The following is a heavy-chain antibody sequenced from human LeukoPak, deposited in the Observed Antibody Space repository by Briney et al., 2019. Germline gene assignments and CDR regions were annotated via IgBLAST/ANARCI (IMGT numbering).Heavy chain of an antibody. D-gene: IGHD1-7*01. Sequence: GGSLRLSCEASGFTFSDYYMSWIRQAPGKGLEWGSYISSSGSTIYYADSVKGRFTISRDNAKNSLYLQMNSLRAEDTAVYYCARENWNYRHIDYWGQGTLVTVSS. CDR1: GFTFSDYY. J-gene: IGHJ4*02. CDR2: ISSSGSTI. CDR3: ARENWNYRHIDY. V-gene: IGHV3-11*01.